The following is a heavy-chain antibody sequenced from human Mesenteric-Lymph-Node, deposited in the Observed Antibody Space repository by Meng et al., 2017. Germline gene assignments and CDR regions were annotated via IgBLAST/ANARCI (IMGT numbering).Heavy chain of an antibody. J-gene: IGHJ4*02. CDR2: IYHSGST. Sequence: ERGQGLVKPSGTLSPPCAVLGASTSSSNWWSWVRQPPGKGLEWIGEIYHSGSTNYNPSLKSRVTISVDKSKNQFSLKLSSVTAADTAVYYCASYGPCFGNNCPLSSFDHWGQGTLVTVSS. D-gene: IGHD1-20*01. V-gene: IGHV4-4*02. CDR3: ASYGPCFGNNCPLSSFDH. CDR1: GASTSSSNW.